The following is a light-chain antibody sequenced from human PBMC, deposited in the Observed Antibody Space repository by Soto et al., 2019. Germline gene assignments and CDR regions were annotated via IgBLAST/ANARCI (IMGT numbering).Light chain of an antibody. V-gene: IGKV3-15*01. Sequence: EILMTQSPATLSVSPGERATLSCRASHSVSTNLAWYQQKPGQAPRLLIFGASTRATGIPARFSGSGSGTEFTLTISRLEPEDFAVYFCQQRSHWPPLTFGGGTKVEIK. J-gene: IGKJ4*01. CDR1: HSVSTN. CDR2: GAS. CDR3: QQRSHWPPLT.